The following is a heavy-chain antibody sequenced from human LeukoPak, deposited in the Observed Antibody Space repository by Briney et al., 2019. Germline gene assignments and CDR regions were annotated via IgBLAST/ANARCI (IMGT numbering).Heavy chain of an antibody. CDR1: GGSISSGSYY. Sequence: PSETLSLTCTVSGGSISSGSYYWSWLRPPAGKELEWIGRIYTSGSTNYNPSLKSRVTISVDTSKNQFSLKLSSVTAADTAVYYCARVHCTNGVCYRYFDYWGQGTLVTVSS. D-gene: IGHD2-8*01. CDR2: IYTSGST. J-gene: IGHJ4*02. CDR3: ARVHCTNGVCYRYFDY. V-gene: IGHV4-61*02.